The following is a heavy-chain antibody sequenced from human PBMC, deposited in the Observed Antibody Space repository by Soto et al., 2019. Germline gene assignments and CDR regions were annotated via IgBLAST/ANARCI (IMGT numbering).Heavy chain of an antibody. D-gene: IGHD3-22*01. J-gene: IGHJ3*02. CDR1: GFTFSSYW. CDR3: ARCKTYYYDSSGYHAFDI. Sequence: PGGSLRLSCAASGFTFSSYWMHWVRQATGKGLVWVSRINSDGSSTSYADSVKGRFTISRDNAKNTLYLQMNSLRAEDTALYYFARCKTYYYDSSGYHAFDIWGQGTMVTVSS. CDR2: INSDGSST. V-gene: IGHV3-74*01.